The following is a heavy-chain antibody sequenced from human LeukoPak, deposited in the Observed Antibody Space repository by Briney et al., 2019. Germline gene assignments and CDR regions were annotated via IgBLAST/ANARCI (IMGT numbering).Heavy chain of an antibody. CDR2: IYDSGST. Sequence: SETLSLTCTVSGGSISSGGYYWSWIRQHPGKGLEWIGYIYDSGSTYYNPSLKSRVTISVDTSKNQFSLKLSSVTAADTAVYYCARNGRLQSVDYWGPGTLVTVSS. J-gene: IGHJ4*02. D-gene: IGHD5-24*01. V-gene: IGHV4-31*03. CDR1: GGSISSGGYY. CDR3: ARNGRLQSVDY.